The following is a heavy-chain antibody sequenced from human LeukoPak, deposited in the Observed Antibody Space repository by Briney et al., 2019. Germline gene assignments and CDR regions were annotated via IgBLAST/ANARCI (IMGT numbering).Heavy chain of an antibody. J-gene: IGHJ6*02. CDR3: AREEKLRFLERLPSNMDV. V-gene: IGHV1-18*01. Sequence: GASVKVSCKASGYIFANYVINWVRQAPGQGLEWMGWISANNGNTNYAQSLLGRVTMTTDTSTSTAYMELTGLGSDDTAVYYCAREEKLRFLERLPSNMDVWGQGTTVIVSS. CDR1: GYIFANYV. D-gene: IGHD3-3*01. CDR2: ISANNGNT.